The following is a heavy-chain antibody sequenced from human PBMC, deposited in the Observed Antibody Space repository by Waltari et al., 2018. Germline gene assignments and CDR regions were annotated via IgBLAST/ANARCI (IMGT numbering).Heavy chain of an antibody. J-gene: IGHJ4*02. V-gene: IGHV1-2*06. CDR3: LRDSSGSHFDY. Sequence: LVQSGAEVKKPGASVKVSCKASGYTFTGYAIPWVRQAPGQGLEWMGRINPKNGDTHYAQKFQGRVAMTTDTSTNTAFMELHSLRSDDTAVYYCLRDSSGSHFDYWGQGTLVTVSS. D-gene: IGHD3-22*01. CDR1: GYTFTGYA. CDR2: INPKNGDT.